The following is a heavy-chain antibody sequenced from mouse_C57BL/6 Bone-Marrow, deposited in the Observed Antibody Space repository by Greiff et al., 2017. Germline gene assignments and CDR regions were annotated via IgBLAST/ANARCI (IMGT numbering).Heavy chain of an antibody. J-gene: IGHJ3*01. CDR3: ARSRPWFAY. V-gene: IGHV5-17*01. CDR2: ISSGSSTI. CDR1: GFTFRDYG. Sequence: EVKLVESGGGLVKPGGSLKLSCAASGFTFRDYGMHWVRQAPEKGLEWVAYISSGSSTIYYADTVKGRFTISRDNAKNTLFLQMTSLRSEDTAMYYCARSRPWFAYWGQGTLVTVSA.